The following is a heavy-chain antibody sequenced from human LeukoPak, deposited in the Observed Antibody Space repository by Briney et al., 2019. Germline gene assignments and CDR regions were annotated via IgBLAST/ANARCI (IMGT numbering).Heavy chain of an antibody. D-gene: IGHD3-22*01. CDR3: ARQYSSGYYYPFDY. J-gene: IGHJ4*02. Sequence: SETLSLTCTVSGGSISSHYWSWIRQPPGKGLECIGNIYYSGSTNYNPSLKSRVTISIDTPKNQFSLKLSSVTAADTAVYYCARQYSSGYYYPFDYWGQGTLVTVSS. V-gene: IGHV4-59*08. CDR2: IYYSGST. CDR1: GGSISSHY.